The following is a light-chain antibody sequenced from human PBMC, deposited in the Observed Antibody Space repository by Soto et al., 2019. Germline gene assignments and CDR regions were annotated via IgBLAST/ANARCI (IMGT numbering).Light chain of an antibody. V-gene: IGKV1-5*03. Sequence: DLPMTQSPSTLSASVGDRVTITCRASQTVTKWLAWYQQKPGNAPRLLIYQTTTLETGVPSRFRGSGSGTEFTLTITSLQPDDFATYYCQQYFSYSLYSFGQGTKLEI. CDR3: QQYFSYSLYS. CDR1: QTVTKW. CDR2: QTT. J-gene: IGKJ2*01.